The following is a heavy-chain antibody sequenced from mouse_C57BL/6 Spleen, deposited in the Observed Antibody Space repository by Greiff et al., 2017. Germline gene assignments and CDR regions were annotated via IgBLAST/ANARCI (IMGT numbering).Heavy chain of an antibody. Sequence: QVQLQQSGAELVKPGASVKISCKASGYAFSSYWMNWVKQRPGKGLEWIGQIYPGDGDTNYNGKFKGKATLTADKSSSTAYMQLSSRTSEDSAVYFCARREVYGSSYGDDYYAMDYWGQGTSVTGAS. J-gene: IGHJ4*01. CDR2: IYPGDGDT. D-gene: IGHD1-1*01. V-gene: IGHV1-80*01. CDR3: ARREVYGSSYGDDYYAMDY. CDR1: GYAFSSYW.